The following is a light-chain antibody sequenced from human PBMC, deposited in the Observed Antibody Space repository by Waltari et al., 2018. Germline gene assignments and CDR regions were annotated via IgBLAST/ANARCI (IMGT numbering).Light chain of an antibody. CDR2: DVS. CDR3: SSQSSNNVVL. J-gene: IGLJ2*01. Sequence: QSALTQPASVSGSPGQSVTLFCTGTSNHVRGSNSVSWYQEHPGQAPRVIIYDVSDRPSGVSDRFSGSKSGNTASLTISGLQAEDEADYYCSSQSSNNVVLFGGGTKLTVL. CDR1: SNHVRGSNS. V-gene: IGLV2-14*01.